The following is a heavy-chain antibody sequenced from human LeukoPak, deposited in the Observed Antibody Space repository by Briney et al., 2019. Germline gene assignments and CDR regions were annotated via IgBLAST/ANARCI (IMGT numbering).Heavy chain of an antibody. CDR1: GGSISSSSYY. CDR3: ASRRGLRFLEWLGNWFDP. D-gene: IGHD3-3*01. J-gene: IGHJ5*02. V-gene: IGHV4-39*01. CDR2: IYYSGST. Sequence: SETLSLTCTVSGGSISSSSYYWGWIRQPPGKGLEWIGSIYYSGSTYYNPSLKSRVTISVDTSKNQFSLKLSSVNAADTAVYYCASRRGLRFLEWLGNWFDPWGQGTLVTVSS.